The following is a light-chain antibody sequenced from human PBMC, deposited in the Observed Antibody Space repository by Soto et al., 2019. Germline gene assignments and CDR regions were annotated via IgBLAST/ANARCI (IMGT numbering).Light chain of an antibody. V-gene: IGKV1-5*03. CDR1: RSISTW. Sequence: DIPMTQSPSTLSASVGDTVTITCRASRSISTWLAWYQHKPGKAPKLLIYKASNLQSGVPSRFSGSGSGTEFTLTISTQQPDDFATYYFQQYINYSWTFGQGTKVEIK. J-gene: IGKJ1*01. CDR3: QQYINYSWT. CDR2: KAS.